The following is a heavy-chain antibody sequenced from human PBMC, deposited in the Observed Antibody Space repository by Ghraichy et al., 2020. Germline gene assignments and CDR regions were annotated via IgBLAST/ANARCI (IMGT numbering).Heavy chain of an antibody. CDR3: ATAIRGVRGDYDYGMDV. D-gene: IGHD2-15*01. Sequence: ASVKVSCKVSGYTLTELSMHWVRQAPGKGLEWMGGFDPEDGETIYAQKFQGRVTMTEDTSTDTAYMELSSLRSEDTAVYYCATAIRGVRGDYDYGMDVWGQGTTVTVSS. CDR2: FDPEDGET. J-gene: IGHJ6*02. V-gene: IGHV1-24*01. CDR1: GYTLTELS.